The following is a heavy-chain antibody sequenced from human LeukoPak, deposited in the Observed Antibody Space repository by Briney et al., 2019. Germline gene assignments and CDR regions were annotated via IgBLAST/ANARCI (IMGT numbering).Heavy chain of an antibody. Sequence: GGSLRLSCAASGFTFSNYWMSWVRRAPGKGLEWVANIKQDGSETYYVDSVRGRFTISRDNAKDTLYLQMNSLRAEDTAVYYCARADSSGYYLNSDAFDIWGQGTMVTVSS. D-gene: IGHD3-22*01. CDR2: IKQDGSET. CDR3: ARADSSGYYLNSDAFDI. J-gene: IGHJ3*02. V-gene: IGHV3-7*03. CDR1: GFTFSNYW.